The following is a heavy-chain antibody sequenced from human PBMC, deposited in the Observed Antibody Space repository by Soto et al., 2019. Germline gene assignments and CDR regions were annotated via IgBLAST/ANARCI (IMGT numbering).Heavy chain of an antibody. CDR3: AKSGISSATYYYYYYMDV. CDR2: ISGSGGST. D-gene: IGHD3-10*01. V-gene: IGHV3-23*01. J-gene: IGHJ6*03. CDR1: GFTFSSYA. Sequence: GGSLRLSCAASGFTFSSYAMSWVRQAPGKGLEWVSAISGSGGSTYYADSVKGRFTISRDNSKNTLYLQMNSLRAEDTAVYYCAKSGISSATYYYYYYMDVWGKGTTVTGSS.